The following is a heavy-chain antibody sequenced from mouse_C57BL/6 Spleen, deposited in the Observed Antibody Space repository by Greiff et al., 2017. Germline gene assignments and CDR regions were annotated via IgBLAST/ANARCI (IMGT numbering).Heavy chain of an antibody. J-gene: IGHJ2*01. CDR2: IRNKANNHAT. V-gene: IGHV6-6*01. D-gene: IGHD1-1*01. CDR1: GFTFSDAW. Sequence: LQQSGGGLVQPGGSMKLSCAASGFTFSDAWMDWVRQSPEKGLEWVAEIRNKANNHATYYAESVKGRFTISRDDSKSSVYLQMNSLRAEDTGIYYCTRIYYYGSSYFDYWGQGTTLTVSS. CDR3: TRIYYYGSSYFDY.